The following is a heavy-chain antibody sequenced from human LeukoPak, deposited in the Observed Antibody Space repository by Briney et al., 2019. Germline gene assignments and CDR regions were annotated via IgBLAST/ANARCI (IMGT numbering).Heavy chain of an antibody. V-gene: IGHV3-23*01. CDR2: ISGSGGST. CDR1: GFTFSSYA. Sequence: SGGPLRLSCAASGFTFSSYAMSWVRQAPGKGLEWVSAISGSGGSTYYADSVKGRFTISRDNSKNTLYLQMNSLRAEDTAVYYCAKGVAAAASAEYFQHWGQGTLVTVSS. J-gene: IGHJ1*01. D-gene: IGHD6-13*01. CDR3: AKGVAAAASAEYFQH.